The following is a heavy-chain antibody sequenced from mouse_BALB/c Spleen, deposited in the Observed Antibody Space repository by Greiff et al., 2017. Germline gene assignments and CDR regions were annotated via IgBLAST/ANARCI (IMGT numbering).Heavy chain of an antibody. CDR1: GDSITSGY. CDR2: ISYSGST. V-gene: IGHV3-8*02. CDR3: ARLGVRLQDYAMDY. D-gene: IGHD1-2*01. Sequence: EVKLVESGPSLVKPSQTLSLTCSVTGDSITSGYWNWIRKFPGNKLEYMGYISYSGSTYYNPSLKSRISITRDTSKNQYYLQLNSVTTEDTATYYCARLGVRLQDYAMDYWGQGTSVTVSS. J-gene: IGHJ4*01.